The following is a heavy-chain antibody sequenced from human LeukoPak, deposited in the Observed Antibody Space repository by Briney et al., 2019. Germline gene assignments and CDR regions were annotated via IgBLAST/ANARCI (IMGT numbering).Heavy chain of an antibody. V-gene: IGHV3-23*01. CDR3: AKRSSSWYYFDY. Sequence: AGGSLRLSCAASGFTFSSYAMSWVRPAPGKGLEWVSAISGSGGSTYYADSVEGRFTISRDNSKNTLYQQMNSLRAEDTAVYYCAKRSSSWYYFDYWGQGTLVTVSS. CDR1: GFTFSSYA. J-gene: IGHJ4*02. CDR2: ISGSGGST. D-gene: IGHD6-13*01.